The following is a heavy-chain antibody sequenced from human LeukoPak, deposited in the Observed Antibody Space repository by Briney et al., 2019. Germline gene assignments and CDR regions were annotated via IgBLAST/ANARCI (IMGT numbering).Heavy chain of an antibody. CDR1: GYTFTSYA. D-gene: IGHD2-2*01. Sequence: ASMKVSCKASGYTFTSYAMHWVRQAPGQRLEWMGWINAGNGNTKYSQKFQGRVTTTRDTSASTAYMELSSLRSEDTAVYYCARDVGYCSSTSCYGVDYWGQGTLVTVSS. CDR3: ARDVGYCSSTSCYGVDY. J-gene: IGHJ4*02. V-gene: IGHV1-3*01. CDR2: INAGNGNT.